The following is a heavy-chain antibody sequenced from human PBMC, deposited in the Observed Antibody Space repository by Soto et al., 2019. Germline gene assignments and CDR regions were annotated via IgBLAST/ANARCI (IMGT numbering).Heavy chain of an antibody. CDR3: ARVPYDSSGYYYVIAFDI. CDR1: GGSISSYY. D-gene: IGHD3-22*01. CDR2: IYYSGST. V-gene: IGHV4-59*01. J-gene: IGHJ3*02. Sequence: SETLSLTCTVSGGSISSYYWSWIRQPPGKGLEWIGYIYYSGSTNYNPSLKSRVTISVDTSKNQFSLKLSSVTAADTAVYYCARVPYDSSGYYYVIAFDIWGQGTMVT.